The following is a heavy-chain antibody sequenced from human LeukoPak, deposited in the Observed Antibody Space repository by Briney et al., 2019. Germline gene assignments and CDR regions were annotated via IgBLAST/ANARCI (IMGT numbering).Heavy chain of an antibody. CDR3: ARRSGSYYSNFDY. V-gene: IGHV4-59*01. CDR1: GGSISSYY. Sequence: SETLSLTCTVSGGSISSYYWSWIRQPPGKGLEWIGYIYYSGSTNYDPSLKSRVTISVDTSKNQFSLKLSSVTAADTAVYYCARRSGSYYSNFDYWGQGTLVAVSS. J-gene: IGHJ4*02. CDR2: IYYSGST. D-gene: IGHD1-26*01.